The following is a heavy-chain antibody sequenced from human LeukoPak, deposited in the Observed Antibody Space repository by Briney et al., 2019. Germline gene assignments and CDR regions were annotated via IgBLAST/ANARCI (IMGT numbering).Heavy chain of an antibody. D-gene: IGHD1-26*01. CDR1: GGSVSSGTYY. Sequence: PSETLSLTCTVSGGSVSSGTYYWSWIRQPPGKGLEWIGYIYYSGSTYYNPSLKSRVTISVDTSKNQFSLKLSSATAADTAVYYCARDYSGSYHFFDYWGQGTLVTVSS. V-gene: IGHV4-30-4*08. CDR2: IYYSGST. J-gene: IGHJ4*02. CDR3: ARDYSGSYHFFDY.